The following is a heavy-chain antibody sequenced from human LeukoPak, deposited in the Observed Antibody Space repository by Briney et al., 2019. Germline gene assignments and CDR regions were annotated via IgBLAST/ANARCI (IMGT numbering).Heavy chain of an antibody. J-gene: IGHJ6*03. Sequence: PGGTLRLSCAASGFTFSSYGMSWVRQAPGKGLEWVSAISGSGGSTYYADSVKGRFTISRDNSKNTLYLQMNSLRAEDTAVYYCAKGRGGSCYWCYYYMDVWGKGTTVTISS. V-gene: IGHV3-23*01. CDR3: AKGRGGSCYWCYYYMDV. D-gene: IGHD2-15*01. CDR1: GFTFSSYG. CDR2: ISGSGGST.